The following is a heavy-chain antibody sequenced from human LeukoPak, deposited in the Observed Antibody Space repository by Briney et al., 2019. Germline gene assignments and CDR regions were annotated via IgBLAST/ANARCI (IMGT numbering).Heavy chain of an antibody. V-gene: IGHV3-30*18. Sequence: GGSLRLSCAASGFTFTHYGIHWVRQAPGKGLEWVASITCNGSNEYYADSVKGRFTISRDNPKNTLYLQMNSLRAEDTAVYYFGKRRADMGTDAFDIWGQGTLVTVSS. CDR1: GFTFTHYG. D-gene: IGHD5-18*01. CDR2: ITCNGSNE. CDR3: GKRRADMGTDAFDI. J-gene: IGHJ3*02.